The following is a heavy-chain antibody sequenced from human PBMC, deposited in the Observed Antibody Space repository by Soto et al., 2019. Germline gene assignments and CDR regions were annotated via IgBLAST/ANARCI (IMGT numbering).Heavy chain of an antibody. CDR1: GGSISSSSYY. D-gene: IGHD2-15*01. CDR2: IYYSGGT. V-gene: IGHV4-39*01. J-gene: IGHJ4*02. Sequence: QLQLQESGPGLVKPSETLSLTCTVSGGSISSSSYYWGWIRQPPGKGLEWIGSIYYSGGTYYNPSRKTRVHRSVDTPKNQLSLRLSCVTAADTAVYYCARRLYCSGGSCYSIFDYWGQGSLVTVSS. CDR3: ARRLYCSGGSCYSIFDY.